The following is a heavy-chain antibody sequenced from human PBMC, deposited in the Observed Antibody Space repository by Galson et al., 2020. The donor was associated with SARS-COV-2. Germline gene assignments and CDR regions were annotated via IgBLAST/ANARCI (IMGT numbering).Heavy chain of an antibody. CDR1: GFTFSSYA. D-gene: IGHD5-12*01. CDR2: ISFNGGST. Sequence: GESLKISSAASGFTFSSYAMHWVRQAPGKGLEYVSVISFNGGSTYYANSVNGRFTISRDNSKNMLYLQMGSLRTEDMAVYYCAKGSAYSGYDGYYFDYWGQGTLVTVSS. V-gene: IGHV3-64*01. CDR3: AKGSAYSGYDGYYFDY. J-gene: IGHJ4*02.